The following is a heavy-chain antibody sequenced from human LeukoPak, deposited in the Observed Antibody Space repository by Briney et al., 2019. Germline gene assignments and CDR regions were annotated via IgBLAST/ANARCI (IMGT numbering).Heavy chain of an antibody. D-gene: IGHD6-19*01. Sequence: GGSLRLSCGASGFTFSNYAMHWVRQAPGKGLEYVSAVSGNGGNTYYANSVKGGFTISRDNSKNTLYLQMGSLRAEDMAVYSCARDRGSGWYVFRTYYGMDVWGQGTTVTVSS. J-gene: IGHJ6*02. V-gene: IGHV3-64*01. CDR3: ARDRGSGWYVFRTYYGMDV. CDR1: GFTFSNYA. CDR2: VSGNGGNT.